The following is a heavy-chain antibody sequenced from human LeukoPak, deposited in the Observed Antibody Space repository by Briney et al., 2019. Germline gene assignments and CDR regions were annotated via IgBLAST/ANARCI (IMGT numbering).Heavy chain of an antibody. Sequence: KPSETLSLTCTVSGGSISSGGYYWSWIRQPAGKGLEWIGRIYTSGSTNYNPSLKSRVTISVDTSKNQFSLKLSSVTAADTAVYYCAREGTAAAGFPDYWGQGTLVTVSS. D-gene: IGHD6-13*01. CDR2: IYTSGST. V-gene: IGHV4-61*02. J-gene: IGHJ4*02. CDR1: GGSISSGGYY. CDR3: AREGTAAAGFPDY.